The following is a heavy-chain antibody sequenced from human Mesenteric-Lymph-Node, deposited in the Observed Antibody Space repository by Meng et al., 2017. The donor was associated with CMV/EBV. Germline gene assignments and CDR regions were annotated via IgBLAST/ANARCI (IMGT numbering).Heavy chain of an antibody. J-gene: IGHJ4*02. CDR3: AGGAAYIGYDHLLHNDY. D-gene: IGHD1-26*01. Sequence: SETLSLTCPVSGGSISSYYWSWIRQPPGKGLEWIGYISYSGTTNYNPSLKSRVTTSVDTSKNQFSLKLSSVTAADTAVYYCAGGAAYIGYDHLLHNDYWGQGMLVTVSS. CDR2: ISYSGTT. V-gene: IGHV4-59*01. CDR1: GGSISSYY.